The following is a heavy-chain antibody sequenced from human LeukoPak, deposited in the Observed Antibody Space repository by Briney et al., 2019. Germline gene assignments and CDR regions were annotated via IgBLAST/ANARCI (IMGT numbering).Heavy chain of an antibody. CDR3: ARGTTVYHYYYYMDV. CDR2: ISSSSSTI. CDR1: GFTFSSNS. D-gene: IGHD4-11*01. Sequence: GGSLRLSCAASGFTFSSNSMNWVRQAPGKGLEWVSYISSSSSTIYHADSVKGRFTISRDNAKNSLYLQMNSLRAEDTAVYYCARGTTVYHYYYYMDVWGKGTTVTVSS. J-gene: IGHJ6*03. V-gene: IGHV3-48*01.